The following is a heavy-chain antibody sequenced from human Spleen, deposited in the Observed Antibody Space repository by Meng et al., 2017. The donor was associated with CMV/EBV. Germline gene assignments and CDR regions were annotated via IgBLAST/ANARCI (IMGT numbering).Heavy chain of an antibody. D-gene: IGHD6-13*01. J-gene: IGHJ4*02. CDR2: INPNVGSV. V-gene: IGHV1-2*02. Sequence: CRACGYSFTDYYVQWVRQAPGQGLEWMGWINPNVGSVSFAEEFQGRVTLTRDTSLSTAYMELKSLRSDDTAKYYCVRGGVAGADKFDHWGRETLVTVSS. CDR1: GYSFTDYY. CDR3: VRGGVAGADKFDH.